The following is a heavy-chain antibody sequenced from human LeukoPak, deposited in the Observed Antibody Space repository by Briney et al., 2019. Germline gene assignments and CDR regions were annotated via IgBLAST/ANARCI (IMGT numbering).Heavy chain of an antibody. CDR3: AKDLRLLWFGESWFDP. J-gene: IGHJ5*02. Sequence: GGSLRLSCAASGFTFDDYGMSSVRQAPGKGLEWASGINWNGGSTGYADSVKGRFTISRDNAKNSLYLQMNSLRAEDTAVYYCAKDLRLLWFGESWFDPWGQGTLVTVSS. D-gene: IGHD3-10*01. V-gene: IGHV3-20*04. CDR1: GFTFDDYG. CDR2: INWNGGST.